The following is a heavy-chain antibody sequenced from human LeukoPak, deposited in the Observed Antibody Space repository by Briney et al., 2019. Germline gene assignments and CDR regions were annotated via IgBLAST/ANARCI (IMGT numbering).Heavy chain of an antibody. V-gene: IGHV1-69*05. Sequence: ASVKVSCKASGGTFSSYAISWVRQAPGQGLEWMGGIIPIFGTANYAQKFQGRVTITTDESTSTAYMELSSLRSEDTAVYYCAKGARYCSSTSCYGPGGAFDIWGQGTMVTVSS. CDR2: IIPIFGTA. CDR3: AKGARYCSSTSCYGPGGAFDI. J-gene: IGHJ3*02. CDR1: GGTFSSYA. D-gene: IGHD2-2*01.